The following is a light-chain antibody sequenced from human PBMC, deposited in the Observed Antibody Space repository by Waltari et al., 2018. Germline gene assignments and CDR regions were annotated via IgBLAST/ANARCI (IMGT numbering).Light chain of an antibody. V-gene: IGKV4-1*01. CDR1: QSLFYSSDSKDD. Sequence: DIVIAHSPTSLAVSPGGRAPTNLKSSQSLFYSSDSKDDLAWYQPKPGQSPKLLICWASTRESGVPDRLSGGGSGTDFTLTISTRQAEDVAVYYGHKYYSLFTFGTGTKVDIK. CDR3: HKYYSLFT. J-gene: IGKJ3*01. CDR2: WAS.